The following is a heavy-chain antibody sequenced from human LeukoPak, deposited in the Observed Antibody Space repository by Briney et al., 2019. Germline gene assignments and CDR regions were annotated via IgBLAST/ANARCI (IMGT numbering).Heavy chain of an antibody. CDR1: GYTFTNDW. V-gene: IGHV3-15*01. Sequence: GESLKISCKGSGYTFTNDWMSWVRQAPGKGLEWVGRIKSKTDGGATDYAAPVKGRFTISRDDSNNTLYLQMNSLKTEDTAPYYCTRDRSYGYWGQGTLVTVSS. J-gene: IGHJ4*02. CDR2: IKSKTDGGAT. CDR3: TRDRSYGY. D-gene: IGHD3-10*01.